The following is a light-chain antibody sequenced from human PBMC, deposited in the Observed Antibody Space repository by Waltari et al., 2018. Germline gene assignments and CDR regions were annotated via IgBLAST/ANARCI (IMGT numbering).Light chain of an antibody. CDR2: PNN. J-gene: IGLJ3*02. V-gene: IGLV1-44*01. CDR3: AAWDDSLKGWV. CDR1: SSNIGTTP. Sequence: QSVLTQPPSASGTPGQRVSISCSGGSSNIGTTPVNWYQQLPGTAPKLLISPNNHRPAGVPDRFSGSKSGTSASLAISGRQVEDEADYYCAAWDDSLKGWVFGGGTKVTVL.